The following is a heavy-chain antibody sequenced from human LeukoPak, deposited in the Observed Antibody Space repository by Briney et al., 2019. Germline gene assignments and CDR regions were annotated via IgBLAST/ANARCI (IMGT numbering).Heavy chain of an antibody. CDR1: GGSISSSNW. J-gene: IGHJ3*02. D-gene: IGHD3-22*01. CDR3: ARDRQYYSSGYYYPPWNAFDI. CDR2: IYHSGST. V-gene: IGHV4-4*02. Sequence: SETLSLTCAVSGGSISSSNWWSWVRQPPGKGLEWIGEIYHSGSTNYNPSLKRRVTISVDKSKNQFSLKLSSLTAADTAVYYCARDRQYYSSGYYYPPWNAFDIWGQGTMVTVSS.